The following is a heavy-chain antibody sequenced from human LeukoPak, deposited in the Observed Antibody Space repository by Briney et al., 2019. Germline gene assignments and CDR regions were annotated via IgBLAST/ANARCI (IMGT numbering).Heavy chain of an antibody. Sequence: SDTLSLTCTVSGGSISSGGYYWSWIRQHPGKGLEWIGYIYYSGSTYYNPSLKSRVTISVDTSKNQFSLKLSSVTAADTAVYYCAREALDYYGSGSYYELDYWGQGTLVTVSS. CDR2: IYYSGST. V-gene: IGHV4-31*03. CDR1: GGSISSGGYY. J-gene: IGHJ4*02. D-gene: IGHD3-10*01. CDR3: AREALDYYGSGSYYELDY.